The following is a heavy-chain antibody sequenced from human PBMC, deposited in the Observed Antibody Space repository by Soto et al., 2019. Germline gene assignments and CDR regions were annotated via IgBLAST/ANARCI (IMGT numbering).Heavy chain of an antibody. J-gene: IGHJ5*02. D-gene: IGHD2-15*01. CDR2: IYYSGST. CDR1: DGSISSGRYY. Sequence: PSETLSLTCTVSDGSISSGRYYWGWIRQPPGKGLEWIGSIYYSGSTYSNPSLKSRVTISVDTSKNQFSLRLSSVTATDTAVYYCARHSDCSGGSCYSEYFAVGNWFDPWGQGTLVTVSA. CDR3: ARHSDCSGGSCYSEYFAVGNWFDP. V-gene: IGHV4-39*01.